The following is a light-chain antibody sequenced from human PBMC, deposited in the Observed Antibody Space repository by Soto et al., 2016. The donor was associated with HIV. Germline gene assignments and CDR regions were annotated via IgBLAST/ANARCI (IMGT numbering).Light chain of an antibody. CDR1: LDITNR. CDR3: QHFDNLPLA. V-gene: IGKV1-33*01. CDR2: DAS. J-gene: IGKJ4*01. Sequence: DIQMTQSPSSLSASVGDRVTITCQANLDITNRVNWYQQKPGKPPKLLIHDASNLETGIPSRFSGGGSGTHFTFTISGLQPEDIGTYYCQHFDNLPLAFGGGTKVE.